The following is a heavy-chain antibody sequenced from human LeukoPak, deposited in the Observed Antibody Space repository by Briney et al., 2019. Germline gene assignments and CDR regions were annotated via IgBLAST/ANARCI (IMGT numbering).Heavy chain of an antibody. CDR3: ARAESTSTVTPFDY. Sequence: PSQTLSLTCTVSGGSISSGSYYWSWIRQPAGKGLEWTGRIYTSGSTNYNPSLKSRVTISVDTSKNQFSLKLSSVTAADTAVYYCARAESTSTVTPFDYWGQGTLVTVSS. V-gene: IGHV4-61*02. J-gene: IGHJ4*02. CDR2: IYTSGST. D-gene: IGHD4-11*01. CDR1: GGSISSGSYY.